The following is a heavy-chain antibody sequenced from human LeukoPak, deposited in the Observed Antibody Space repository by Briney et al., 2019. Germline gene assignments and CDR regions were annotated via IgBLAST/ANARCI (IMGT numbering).Heavy chain of an antibody. J-gene: IGHJ4*02. Sequence: PGGSLRLSCAASGITFSSYGMSWVRQAPGKGLEWVAVISYDGSNKYYADSVKGRFTISRDNSKNTLYLQMNSLRAEDTAVYYCARDLSRGAYSSGSTGVDYWGQGTLVTVSS. D-gene: IGHD6-19*01. CDR2: ISYDGSNK. CDR3: ARDLSRGAYSSGSTGVDY. V-gene: IGHV3-30*03. CDR1: GITFSSYG.